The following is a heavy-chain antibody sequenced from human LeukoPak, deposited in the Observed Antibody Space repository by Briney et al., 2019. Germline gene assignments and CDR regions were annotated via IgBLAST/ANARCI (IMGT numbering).Heavy chain of an antibody. J-gene: IGHJ4*02. CDR2: IRSKAYGGTT. CDR3: TRGLIGDDFWSGYYPYYFDY. Sequence: GGSLRLSCTASGFTFGDYAMSWFRQAPGKGLEWVGSIRSKAYGGTTEYAASVKGRFTISRDDSKSIAYLQMNSLKTEDTAVYYCTRGLIGDDFWSGYYPYYFDYWGQGTLVTVSS. D-gene: IGHD3-3*01. CDR1: GFTFGDYA. V-gene: IGHV3-49*03.